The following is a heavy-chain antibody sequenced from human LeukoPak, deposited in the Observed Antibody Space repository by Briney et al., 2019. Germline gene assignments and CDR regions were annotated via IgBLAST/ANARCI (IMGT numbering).Heavy chain of an antibody. J-gene: IGHJ4*02. CDR3: ARLRRDSDRSDFFYYYDH. D-gene: IGHD3-22*01. V-gene: IGHV1-69-2*01. CDR1: GYTFTHYY. CDR2: VDPGDGET. Sequence: ASVKVSCKASGYTFTHYYMHWVRQAPGKGLEWMGRVDPGDGETLYADNFQGRLTLTADTSVDTVYLEVASLTSEDTAVYYCARLRRDSDRSDFFYYYDHWGQGTLVTVSS.